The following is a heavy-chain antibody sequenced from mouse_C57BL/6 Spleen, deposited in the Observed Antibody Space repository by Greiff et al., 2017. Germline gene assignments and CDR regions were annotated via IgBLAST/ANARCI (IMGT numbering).Heavy chain of an antibody. V-gene: IGHV1-26*01. CDR3: ARGESYYGSSYYFDD. CDR2: INPNNGGT. CDR1: GYTFTDYY. Sequence: EVQLQQSGPELVKPGASVKISCKASGYTFTDYYMNWVKQSHGKSLEWIGDINPNNGGTSYNQKFKGKATLTVDKSSSTAYMELRSLTSEDSAVYYCARGESYYGSSYYFDDWGQGTTLTVSS. D-gene: IGHD1-1*01. J-gene: IGHJ2*01.